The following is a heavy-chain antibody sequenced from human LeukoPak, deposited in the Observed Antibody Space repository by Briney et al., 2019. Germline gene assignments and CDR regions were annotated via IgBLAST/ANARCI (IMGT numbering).Heavy chain of an antibody. D-gene: IGHD6-13*01. CDR1: GYTFTSYG. J-gene: IGHJ6*03. V-gene: IGHV1-18*01. Sequence: ASVKVSCKASGYTFTSYGISWVRQAPGQGLEWMGWISAYNGNTNYAQELQGRVTMTTDTSTSTAYMELRSLRSDDTAVYYCARAGGGSWAYYYYYMDVWGKGTTVTVSS. CDR2: ISAYNGNT. CDR3: ARAGGGSWAYYYYYMDV.